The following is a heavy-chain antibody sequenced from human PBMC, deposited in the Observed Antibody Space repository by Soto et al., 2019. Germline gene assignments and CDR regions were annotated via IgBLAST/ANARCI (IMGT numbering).Heavy chain of an antibody. J-gene: IGHJ3*01. CDR1: GFSFSTYA. D-gene: IGHD3-10*01. V-gene: IGHV3-30*04. CDR2: ISYDGSNA. CDR3: ARDGGGFGELLLNSYDAFDL. Sequence: GGSLRLSCTASGFSFSTYAMYWVRQAPGKGLEWVAIISYDGSNAKYADSVKGRLTVARDNSKNTLYLQMHSLTAEDTAVYYFARDGGGFGELLLNSYDAFDLWGQGKLVTVSS.